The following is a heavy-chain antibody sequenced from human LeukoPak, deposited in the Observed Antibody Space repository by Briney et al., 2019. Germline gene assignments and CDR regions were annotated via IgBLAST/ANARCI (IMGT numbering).Heavy chain of an antibody. V-gene: IGHV1-46*01. J-gene: IGHJ6*03. D-gene: IGHD6-19*01. CDR3: ARDPAIAVAGTYYYYYMDV. CDR1: GYTFTSYY. Sequence: ASVKVSCKASGYTFTSYYMHWVRQAPGQGLERMGIINPSGGSTSYAQKFQGRVTMTRDMSTSTVYMELSSLRSEDTAVYYCARDPAIAVAGTYYYYYMDVWGKGTTVTVSS. CDR2: INPSGGST.